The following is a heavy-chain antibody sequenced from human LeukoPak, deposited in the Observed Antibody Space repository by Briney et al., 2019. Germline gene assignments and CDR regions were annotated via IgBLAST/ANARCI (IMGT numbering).Heavy chain of an antibody. V-gene: IGHV3-53*01. CDR2: IYSGGST. Sequence: PGGSLRLSCAASGFTFSSYSMNWVRQAPGKGLEWVSVIYSGGSTYYADSVKGRFTISRDNSKNTLYLQMNSLRAEDTAEYYCAKSLLTTASGTGRAFDIWGQGTMVTVSS. D-gene: IGHD1-26*01. CDR3: AKSLLTTASGTGRAFDI. J-gene: IGHJ3*02. CDR1: GFTFSSYS.